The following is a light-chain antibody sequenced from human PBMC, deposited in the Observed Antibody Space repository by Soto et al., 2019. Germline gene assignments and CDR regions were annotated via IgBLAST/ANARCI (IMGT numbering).Light chain of an antibody. CDR1: QSLLQSNRFNY. Sequence: DIVMTQSPLSLSVTPGEPASISCRSSQSLLQSNRFNYLEWHLXKKGQSPEXXMYLGSNRACGVPDNLSVNGSGTDVTMKIGKVEAEDGGVFDGMQALHTPRTFGQGTKVDIK. CDR2: LGS. CDR3: MQALHTPRT. J-gene: IGKJ1*01. V-gene: IGKV2-28*01.